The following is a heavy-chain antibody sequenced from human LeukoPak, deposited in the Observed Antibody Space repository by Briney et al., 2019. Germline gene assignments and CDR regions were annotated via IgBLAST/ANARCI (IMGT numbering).Heavy chain of an antibody. CDR3: ARIFDV. V-gene: IGHV4-61*08. Sequence: PSETLSLTCTLSGASFRSGGQYWGWIRQTPGKGLEWIGDIFYNGKTNYNPSLKSRVTISLDTSRSQFSLRLSSVTASDTGVHYCARIFDVWDRGTLVTVSS. CDR1: GASFRSGGQY. CDR2: IFYNGKT. J-gene: IGHJ4*02.